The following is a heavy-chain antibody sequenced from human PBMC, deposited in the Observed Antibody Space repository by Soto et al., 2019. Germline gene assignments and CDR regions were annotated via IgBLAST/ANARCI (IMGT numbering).Heavy chain of an antibody. V-gene: IGHV1-69*02. CDR3: ASHFTGVLVLGASPPGGDNYGWDV. CDR1: GGTFSRYT. D-gene: IGHD2-15*01. J-gene: IGHJ6*02. Sequence: QVQLVQSGAEAKKPGSSVKVSCKASGGTFSRYTISWVRQAPGQGLEWMGRIIPILDIPNYAQNFQGRVTITADKSTSTAYMELSSLRSDDTAVYYCASHFTGVLVLGASPPGGDNYGWDVWGQGTTVTVSS. CDR2: IIPILDIP.